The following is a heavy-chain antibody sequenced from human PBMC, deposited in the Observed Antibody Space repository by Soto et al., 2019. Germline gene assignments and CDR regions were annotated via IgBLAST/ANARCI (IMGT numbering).Heavy chain of an antibody. V-gene: IGHV1-69*01. D-gene: IGHD3-10*01. Sequence: QVPLVQSGAEVTKPGSSVTVSCQASGGTFSSYAIHWVRQAPGQGLEWMGGIIPMYGPAKYAQRFQGRVTITADESTTTGYMELNSLTSQDTAVYYCARVTSMVRGVIDNWFDPWGHGTLVTVSS. CDR2: IIPMYGPA. J-gene: IGHJ5*02. CDR3: ARVTSMVRGVIDNWFDP. CDR1: GGTFSSYA.